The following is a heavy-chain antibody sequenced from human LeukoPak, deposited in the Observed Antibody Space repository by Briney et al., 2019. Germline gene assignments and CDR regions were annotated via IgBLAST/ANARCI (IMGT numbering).Heavy chain of an antibody. D-gene: IGHD6-13*01. CDR2: ISGSSSTI. V-gene: IGHV3-48*04. CDR1: GFSFSSYS. Sequence: QPGGSLRLSCVASGFSFSSYSMNWVRQAPGKGLEWVSYISGSSSTIYYADSVKGRFTISRDNAKNSLYLQMNSLRAEDTAVYYCARGLQPNRQQLFNGGYWGQGTLVTVSS. J-gene: IGHJ4*02. CDR3: ARGLQPNRQQLFNGGY.